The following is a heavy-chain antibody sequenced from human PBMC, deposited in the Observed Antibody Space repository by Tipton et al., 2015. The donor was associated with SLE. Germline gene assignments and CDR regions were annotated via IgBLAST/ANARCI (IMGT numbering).Heavy chain of an antibody. CDR1: GGSISSSNW. V-gene: IGHV4-4*02. J-gene: IGHJ6*02. CDR3: ARGDYYYGMDV. CDR2: INHSGST. Sequence: TLSLTCAVSGGSISSSNWWSWVRQPPGKGLEWIGEINHSGSTNYNPSLKSRVTISVDTSKNQFSLKLSSVTAADTAVYYCARGDYYYGMDVWGQGTTVTVSS.